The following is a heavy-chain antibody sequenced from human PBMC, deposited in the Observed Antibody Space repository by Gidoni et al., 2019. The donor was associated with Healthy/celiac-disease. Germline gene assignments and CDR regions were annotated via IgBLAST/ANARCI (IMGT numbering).Heavy chain of an antibody. V-gene: IGHV3-21*01. CDR2: ISSSSSYI. Sequence: ELQLVESGGGLVKPGGSLRLSCAASGFTFSSYSMNWVRQAPGKGLAWVSSISSSSSYIYYADSVKGRFTISRDNAKNSLYLQMNSRRAEDTAVYYCASFHDSSGYYLFDYWGQGTLVTVSS. CDR1: GFTFSSYS. CDR3: ASFHDSSGYYLFDY. D-gene: IGHD3-22*01. J-gene: IGHJ4*02.